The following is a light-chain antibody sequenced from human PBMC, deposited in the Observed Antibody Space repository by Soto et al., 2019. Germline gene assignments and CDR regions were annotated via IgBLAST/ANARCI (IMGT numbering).Light chain of an antibody. CDR3: SSYAGANRV. V-gene: IGLV2-8*01. J-gene: IGLJ1*01. CDR1: SSDVGANNY. CDR2: EVT. Sequence: QSVLTQPPSASGSPGQSVTISCTGTSSDVGANNYVSWYQQHPGKAPKLMIYEVTKRPSGVPDRFSGSKSGNTASLTVSGLPAEDEADYYCSSYAGANRVFGTGTKLTV.